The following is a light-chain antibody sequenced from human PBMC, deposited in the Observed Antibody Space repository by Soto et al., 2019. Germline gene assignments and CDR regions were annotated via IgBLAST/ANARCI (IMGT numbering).Light chain of an antibody. CDR1: SSNIGTNS. CDR3: AAWDDSLNGWV. J-gene: IGLJ3*02. CDR2: SNN. Sequence: QSVLTQPPSASGTPGQRVTISCSGSSSNIGTNSVYWYQQLPGTAPKLLIYSNNQRPSGVPDRFSGSKSGTSASQAISGLQSEDEADYYCAAWDDSLNGWVFGGGTKLTVL. V-gene: IGLV1-44*01.